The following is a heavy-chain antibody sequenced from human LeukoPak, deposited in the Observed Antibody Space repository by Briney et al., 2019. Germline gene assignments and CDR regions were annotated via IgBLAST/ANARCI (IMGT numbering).Heavy chain of an antibody. CDR2: IRYDGTNK. J-gene: IGHJ6*03. V-gene: IGHV3-30*02. CDR3: ASITGDQEDYYYYYYMDV. D-gene: IGHD7-27*01. Sequence: PGGSLRLSCAASGFTFSNYGMHWVRQAPGKGLEWVAFIRYDGTNKYYADSVKGRLTISRDNSKNTLYLQMSSLRAEDTAVYYCASITGDQEDYYYYYYMDVWGKGTTVTVSS. CDR1: GFTFSNYG.